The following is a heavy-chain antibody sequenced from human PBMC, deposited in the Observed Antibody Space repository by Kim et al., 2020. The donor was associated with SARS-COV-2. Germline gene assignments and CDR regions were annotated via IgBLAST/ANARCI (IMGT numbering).Heavy chain of an antibody. V-gene: IGHV3-23*01. Sequence: GGSLRLSCAASGFTFSGYAMTWVRQAPGKGLEWVSTITGGGGGNTYYADSVKGRFTISRDNPKNTLYLQMNNLRAEDTAVYYCAKDIGLPNPNWFGPWGQGTLVTVSS. CDR3: AKDIGLPNPNWFGP. CDR1: GFTFSGYA. J-gene: IGHJ5*02. D-gene: IGHD2-21*01. CDR2: ITGGGGGNT.